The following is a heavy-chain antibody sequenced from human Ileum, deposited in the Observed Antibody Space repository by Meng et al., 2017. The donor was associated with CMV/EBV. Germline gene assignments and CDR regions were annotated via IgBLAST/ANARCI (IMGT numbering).Heavy chain of an antibody. V-gene: IGHV3-74*01. Sequence: GESLKISCAASGFTFSNNWMHWIRQAPGKGLVWVSLINGDGSKIGYADSVKGRFTITRDNAKNTLYLEMNSLRTEDTAVYYCVAADKVNWGRGTLVTVSS. CDR3: VAADKVN. D-gene: IGHD6-13*01. CDR2: INGDGSKI. J-gene: IGHJ4*02. CDR1: GFTFSNNW.